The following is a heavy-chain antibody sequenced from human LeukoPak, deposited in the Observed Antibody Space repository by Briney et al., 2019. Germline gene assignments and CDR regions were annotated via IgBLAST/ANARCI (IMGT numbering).Heavy chain of an antibody. CDR1: SGSICSYH. CDR2: IYYSGST. J-gene: IGHJ3*02. CDR3: ARRTYGYRAFDR. D-gene: IGHD1-1*01. Sequence: SETLSLTCTVSSGSICSYHWVWLPQPPGKGREGSGYIYYSGSTNYNPSLKSRVTISVDTSKNQFSLKLSSVTAADTAVYYCARRTYGYRAFDRWGEGTMVTVSS. V-gene: IGHV4-59*08.